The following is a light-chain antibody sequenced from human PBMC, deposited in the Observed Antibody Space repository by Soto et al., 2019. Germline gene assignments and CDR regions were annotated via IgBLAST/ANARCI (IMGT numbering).Light chain of an antibody. Sequence: EIVLTQSPATLSLSPRERATLSCRASQSVSSYLAWYQQKPGQAPRLLIYDASNRATGLPARFSGSGSGTDFTLTISSLEPEDFAVYYCQQRSNWPITFGQGTRLEIK. CDR3: QQRSNWPIT. CDR2: DAS. V-gene: IGKV3-11*01. CDR1: QSVSSY. J-gene: IGKJ5*01.